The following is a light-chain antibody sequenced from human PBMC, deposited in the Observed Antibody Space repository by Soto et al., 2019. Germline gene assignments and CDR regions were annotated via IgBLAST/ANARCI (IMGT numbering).Light chain of an antibody. CDR2: DVS. V-gene: IGLV2-14*01. J-gene: IGLJ3*02. Sequence: QPALTQPASVSGSPGQSITISCTGTSSDVGGYNYVSWYQQHPGKAPKLMIYDVSNRPSGVSNRFSGSKSGNTASLTISGLQAEDEADYYCSSYTSSSTLKVFGGGTKVTVL. CDR1: SSDVGGYNY. CDR3: SSYTSSSTLKV.